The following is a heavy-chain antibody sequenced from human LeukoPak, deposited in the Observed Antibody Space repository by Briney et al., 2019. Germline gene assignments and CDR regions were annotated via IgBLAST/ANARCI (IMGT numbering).Heavy chain of an antibody. CDR2: IGWNSGGI. V-gene: IGHV3-9*01. CDR1: GFTFDDYA. D-gene: IGHD4-17*01. J-gene: IGHJ4*02. Sequence: GRSLRLSCAASGFTFDDYAMHWVRQAPGKGLEWVSGIGWNSGGIGYADSVKGRFTISRDNAKNSLYLQMSSLRAEDTAVYYCAKENYGDYVTLDYWGQGTLVTVSS. CDR3: AKENYGDYVTLDY.